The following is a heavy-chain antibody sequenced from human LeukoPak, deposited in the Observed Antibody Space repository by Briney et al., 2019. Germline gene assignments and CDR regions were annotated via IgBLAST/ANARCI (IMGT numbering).Heavy chain of an antibody. J-gene: IGHJ4*02. Sequence: PSGTLSLTCGVSGGSISSTNWWSWVRQPPGEGLEWIGEVHLSGRTNYNPSLESRVTMSVDMSENHISLKLTSVTAADTAVYYCAREGGPYRPLDYSGQGTLVTVSS. CDR1: GGSISSTNW. CDR2: VHLSGRT. V-gene: IGHV4-4*02. CDR3: AREGGPYRPLDY.